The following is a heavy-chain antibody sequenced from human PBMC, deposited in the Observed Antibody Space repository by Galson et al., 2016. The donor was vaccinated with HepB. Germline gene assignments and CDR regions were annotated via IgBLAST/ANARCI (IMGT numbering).Heavy chain of an antibody. CDR2: INHRGSS. D-gene: IGHD5-12*01. V-gene: IGHV4-34*01. J-gene: IGHJ4*02. Sequence: SETLSLTCAVHGGSFSGQYWRWIRQPPGKGLEWIGEINHRGSSNYNPSLRGRVTMSVDTSANQFSLKLNSVTAADTAVYYCSRDPMYGGFGDVWAQGILVTVSS. CDR1: GGSFSGQY. CDR3: SRDPMYGGFGDV.